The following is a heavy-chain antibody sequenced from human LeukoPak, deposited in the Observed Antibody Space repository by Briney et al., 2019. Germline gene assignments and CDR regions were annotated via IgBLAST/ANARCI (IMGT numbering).Heavy chain of an antibody. V-gene: IGHV3-7*01. CDR3: ARILDGGYSSG. D-gene: IGHD6-19*01. Sequence: GGSLRLSCAASGFTFSSNWMIWVRQAPGKGLEWVANIKPDGSEKNYVDSEKGRFTISRDNAKNSVYLQMNSLRAEDTALYYCARILDGGYSSGWGQGTLVTVSS. CDR1: GFTFSSNW. CDR2: IKPDGSEK. J-gene: IGHJ4*02.